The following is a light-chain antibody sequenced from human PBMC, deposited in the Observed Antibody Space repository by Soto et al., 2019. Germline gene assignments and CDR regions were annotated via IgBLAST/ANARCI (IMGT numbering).Light chain of an antibody. CDR2: DAY. Sequence: ENVCTHSPVTLSLSPVERATLSCRASQSFRGLLAWYQQKPGQAPRLLIYDAYNRATGIPPRFSGSGSGTDFTLTISSLEPEDSAVYYCQQRNMWPITFGQGTRLEIK. J-gene: IGKJ5*01. CDR3: QQRNMWPIT. V-gene: IGKV3-11*01. CDR1: QSFRGL.